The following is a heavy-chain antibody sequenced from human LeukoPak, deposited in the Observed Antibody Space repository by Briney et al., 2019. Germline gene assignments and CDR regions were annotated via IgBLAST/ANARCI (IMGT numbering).Heavy chain of an antibody. CDR1: GFTFSSYA. D-gene: IGHD2-21*02. J-gene: IGHJ4*02. CDR3: ARGRVVVTAQFRAGINF. CDR2: ISFDGSNE. V-gene: IGHV3-30*04. Sequence: GGSLRLSCAASGFTFSSYAMHWVRQAPGKGLEWVAVISFDGSNEYYADSVKGRFTISRDNSKNTLYLQMNSLRAEDTAVYYCARGRVVVTAQFRAGINFWGQGTLVTVSS.